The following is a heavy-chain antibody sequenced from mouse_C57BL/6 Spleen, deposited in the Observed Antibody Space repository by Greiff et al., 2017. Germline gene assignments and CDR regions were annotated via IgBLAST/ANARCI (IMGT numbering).Heavy chain of an antibody. J-gene: IGHJ1*03. D-gene: IGHD1-1*01. CDR3: ARSGYDSRWYFEV. Sequence: QVQLQQSGAELARPGASVKMSCKASGYTFTSYTMHWVKQRPGQGLEWIGYINPSSGYTKYNQKFKDKATLTADKSSSTAYMQLSSLTSEDSAVYYCARSGYDSRWYFEVWGTGTTVTVSS. V-gene: IGHV1-4*01. CDR1: GYTFTSYT. CDR2: INPSSGYT.